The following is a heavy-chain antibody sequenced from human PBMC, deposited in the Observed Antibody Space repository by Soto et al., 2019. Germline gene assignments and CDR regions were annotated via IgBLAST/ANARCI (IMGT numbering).Heavy chain of an antibody. CDR3: AKDKSVILTGRDFDY. CDR2: ISGSGGST. Sequence: GGSLRLSCAASGFTFSSYAMSWVRQAPGKGLEWVSDISGSGGSTYYADSVKGRFTISRDNSKNTLYLQMNSLRAEDTAVYYCAKDKSVILTGRDFDYWGQGTLVTVSS. D-gene: IGHD3-9*01. J-gene: IGHJ4*02. CDR1: GFTFSSYA. V-gene: IGHV3-23*01.